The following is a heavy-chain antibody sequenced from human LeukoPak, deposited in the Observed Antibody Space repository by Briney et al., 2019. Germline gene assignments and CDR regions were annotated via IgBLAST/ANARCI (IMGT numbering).Heavy chain of an antibody. Sequence: GGSLRLSCAASGFTFSTYCMHWVRHPPGKGLVWVSQICTDETTIRNADSVKGRFTISRDNAKNTLYLQMSGLRVEDTAVYYCVRGVPVTPGIDYWGQGTLVTVSS. V-gene: IGHV3-74*01. CDR1: GFTFSTYC. D-gene: IGHD2-2*01. CDR2: ICTDETTI. J-gene: IGHJ4*02. CDR3: VRGVPVTPGIDY.